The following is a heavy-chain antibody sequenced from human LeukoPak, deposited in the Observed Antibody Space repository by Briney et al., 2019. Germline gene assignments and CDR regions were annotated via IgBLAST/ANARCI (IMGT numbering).Heavy chain of an antibody. CDR1: GFTFSSYE. CDR2: IRSKAYGGTT. V-gene: IGHV3-49*04. CDR3: TRGSDGGDPHEVYYFDY. D-gene: IGHD2-21*02. Sequence: QAGGSLRLSCAGSGFTFSSYEMNWVRQAPGKGLEWVGFIRSKAYGGTTEYAASVKGRFTISRDDSKSIAYLQMNSLKTEDTAVYYCTRGSDGGDPHEVYYFDYWGQGTLVTVSS. J-gene: IGHJ4*02.